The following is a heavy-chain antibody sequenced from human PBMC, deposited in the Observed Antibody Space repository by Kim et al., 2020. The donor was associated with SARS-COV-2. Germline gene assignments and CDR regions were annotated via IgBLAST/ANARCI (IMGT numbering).Heavy chain of an antibody. J-gene: IGHJ6*02. V-gene: IGHV4-4*07. Sequence: SETLSLTCTVSGGSISSYYWSWIRQPAGKGLEWIGRIYTSGSTNYNPSLKSRVTMSVDTSKNQFSLKLSSVTAADTAVYYCARDRDSSGWNANYYYYYYGMDVWGQGTTVTVSS. CDR3: ARDRDSSGWNANYYYYYYGMDV. CDR1: GGSISSYY. D-gene: IGHD6-19*01. CDR2: IYTSGST.